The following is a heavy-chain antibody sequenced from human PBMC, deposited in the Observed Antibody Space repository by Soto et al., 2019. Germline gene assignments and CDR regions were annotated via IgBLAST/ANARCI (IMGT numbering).Heavy chain of an antibody. CDR2: ASGGSDTA. J-gene: IGHJ4*02. D-gene: IGHD4-17*01. V-gene: IGHV3-23*01. Sequence: EVQLLESGGGLVQPGESLRLSCVASGFIFSSSGMSWVRQAPGKGLEWVAGASGGSDTAHYADSVKGRFSFSRDNSRNTLYLQMNSLRAEDTAVYYCERHTGTHDCWGQGTLVTVSS. CDR3: ERHTGTHDC. CDR1: GFIFSSSG.